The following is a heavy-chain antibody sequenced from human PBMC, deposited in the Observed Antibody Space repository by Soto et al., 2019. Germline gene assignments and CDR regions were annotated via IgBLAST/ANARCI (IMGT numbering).Heavy chain of an antibody. CDR3: ARCPLVVLNYFES. Sequence: QVQLVQSGTEVKKPGSSVKVSCKASGGTFRNYPINWVRQAPGQGLEWMGSIFPLTDIPDYAQNFQARLTISADKSTSTAYMELSSLTSADTAMYFCARCPLVVLNYFESWGQVTLVTVAS. V-gene: IGHV1-69*02. CDR1: GGTFRNYP. J-gene: IGHJ4*02. CDR2: IFPLTDIP.